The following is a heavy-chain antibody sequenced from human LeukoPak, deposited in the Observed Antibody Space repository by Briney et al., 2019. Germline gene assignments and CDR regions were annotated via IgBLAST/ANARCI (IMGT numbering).Heavy chain of an antibody. J-gene: IGHJ5*02. CDR2: ISSSGGST. V-gene: IGHV3-23*01. Sequence: GGSLRLSCAAPGFNFTNYAMNWVRQAPGRGLEWVSVISSSGGSTYYAGSVKGRFTISRDNTKSTLYLQMNSLRAEDTAIYYCAKDGATAIPSWFDPWGQGTLVTVSS. CDR1: GFNFTNYA. D-gene: IGHD2-21*02. CDR3: AKDGATAIPSWFDP.